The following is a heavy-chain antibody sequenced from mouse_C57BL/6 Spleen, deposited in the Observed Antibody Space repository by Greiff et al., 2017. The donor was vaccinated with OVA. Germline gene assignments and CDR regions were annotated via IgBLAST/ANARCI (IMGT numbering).Heavy chain of an antibody. D-gene: IGHD2-3*01. CDR3: ARPGDGYYRFAY. V-gene: IGHV1-80*01. Sequence: QVQLQQSGAELVKPGASVKISCKASGYAFSSYWMNWVKQRPGKGLEWIGQIYPGDGDTNYNGKFKGKATLTADKSSSTAYMQLSSLTSEDSAVYFCARPGDGYYRFAYWGQGTLVTVSA. J-gene: IGHJ3*01. CDR1: GYAFSSYW. CDR2: IYPGDGDT.